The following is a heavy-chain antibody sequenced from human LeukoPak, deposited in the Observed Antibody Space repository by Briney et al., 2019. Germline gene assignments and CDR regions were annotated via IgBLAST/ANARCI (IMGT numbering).Heavy chain of an antibody. V-gene: IGHV1-69*06. Sequence: VASVKVSCKASGGTFSSYAISWVRQAPGQGLEWMGGIIPIFGTANYAQKFQGRVTITADKSTSTAYMELSSLRAEDTAVYYCAKKGGSGYYYQYFDYWGQGTLVTVSS. CDR1: GGTFSSYA. CDR3: AKKGGSGYYYQYFDY. D-gene: IGHD3-22*01. J-gene: IGHJ4*02. CDR2: IIPIFGTA.